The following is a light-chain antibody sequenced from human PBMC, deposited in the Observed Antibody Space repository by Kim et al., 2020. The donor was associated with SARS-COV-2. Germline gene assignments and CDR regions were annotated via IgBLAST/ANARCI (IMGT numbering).Light chain of an antibody. CDR1: QSVSSD. V-gene: IGKV3-15*01. Sequence: ETVMTQSPDTLPVSPGERATLSCRASQSVSSDLAWYQQKPGQSPRLLIYGASTRAPGIPARFTGSGSGTEFTVTISSLQSEDFAVYYCQQYNNWPYTFGQGTKLEI. J-gene: IGKJ2*01. CDR2: GAS. CDR3: QQYNNWPYT.